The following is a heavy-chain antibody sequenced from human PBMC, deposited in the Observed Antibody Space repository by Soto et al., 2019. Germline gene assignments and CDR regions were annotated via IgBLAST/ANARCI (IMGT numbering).Heavy chain of an antibody. J-gene: IGHJ6*02. V-gene: IGHV4-59*08. D-gene: IGHD3-10*01. CDR3: ARQSEYYYASGRAAPLYGMDV. CDR1: GGSIINYY. Sequence: PSETLSLTCTVSGGSIINYYWSWIRQPPGKGLEWIGYIYYSGTTSYNPSLRSRVTISVDTSKNQFSLKLSSVTAADTAVYYCARQSEYYYASGRAAPLYGMDVWGQGTTVTVSS. CDR2: IYYSGTT.